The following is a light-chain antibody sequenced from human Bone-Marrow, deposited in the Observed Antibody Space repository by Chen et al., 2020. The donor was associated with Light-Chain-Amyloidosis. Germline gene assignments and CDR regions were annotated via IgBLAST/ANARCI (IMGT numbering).Light chain of an antibody. V-gene: IGLV2-14*03. CDR2: DVS. CDR1: SGAVGAYNY. Sequence: QSALTQPAPVSGSPGQSITLSRTGTSGAVGAYNYVSWYQQHPGKAPNLLIYDVSNRPSGVSNRFSGSKSGNTASLTISGLQDEDEADYYCNSYTTSDTYVFGTGTEVTVL. J-gene: IGLJ1*01. CDR3: NSYTTSDTYV.